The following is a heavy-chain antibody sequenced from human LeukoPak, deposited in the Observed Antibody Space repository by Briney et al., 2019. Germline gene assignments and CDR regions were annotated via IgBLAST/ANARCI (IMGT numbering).Heavy chain of an antibody. J-gene: IGHJ4*02. CDR2: INPNSGGT. Sequence: ASVTVSCKASGYTFTGYYMHWVRQAPGQGLEWMGWINPNSGGTNYAQKFQGRVTMTRDTSISTASMELSRLGSDDTAVYYCARDGGDDYNRNYFDYWGQGTLVTVSS. D-gene: IGHD5-24*01. CDR1: GYTFTGYY. CDR3: ARDGGDDYNRNYFDY. V-gene: IGHV1-2*02.